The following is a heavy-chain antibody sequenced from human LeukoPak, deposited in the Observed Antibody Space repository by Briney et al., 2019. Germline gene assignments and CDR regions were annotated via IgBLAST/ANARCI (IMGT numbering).Heavy chain of an antibody. CDR3: ARVHEMANGY. J-gene: IGHJ4*02. CDR1: GFTFSSHS. Sequence: PGGSLRLSCAASGFTFSSHSMNWVRQAPGKGLEWVSSISSSGSYIYYADSVKGRFIISRDNAKNSLNLQMNSLRAEDTAVYYCARVHEMANGYWGQGTLVTVSS. D-gene: IGHD5-24*01. V-gene: IGHV3-21*01. CDR2: ISSSGSYI.